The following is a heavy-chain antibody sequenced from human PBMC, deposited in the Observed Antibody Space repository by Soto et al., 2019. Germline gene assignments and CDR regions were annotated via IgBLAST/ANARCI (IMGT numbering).Heavy chain of an antibody. J-gene: IGHJ6*02. CDR2: IIPNFGKA. D-gene: IGHD1-26*01. Sequence: SVKVSCKASGYTVTSYGISWVRQAPGQGLEWMGGIIPNFGKANYAQKFQGRVTITADESTSTAYMELSSLRSEDTAVYYCARLSGSYRPLFGYYGMDVWGQGTTVTVSS. CDR1: GYTVTSYG. V-gene: IGHV1-69*13. CDR3: ARLSGSYRPLFGYYGMDV.